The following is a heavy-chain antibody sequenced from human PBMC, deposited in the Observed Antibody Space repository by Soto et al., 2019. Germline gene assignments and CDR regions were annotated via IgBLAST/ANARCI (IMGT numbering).Heavy chain of an antibody. J-gene: IGHJ4*02. CDR1: GYTFTIYY. V-gene: IGHV1-46*01. D-gene: IGHD3-10*01. Sequence: ASVKVSCKASGYTFTIYYMHWVRQAPGQGLEWMGIINPSGGSTSYAQKFQGRVTMTRDTSTSTVYMELSSLRSEDTAVYYCARDGIWFGELSLSYWGQGTLVTSPQ. CDR2: INPSGGST. CDR3: ARDGIWFGELSLSY.